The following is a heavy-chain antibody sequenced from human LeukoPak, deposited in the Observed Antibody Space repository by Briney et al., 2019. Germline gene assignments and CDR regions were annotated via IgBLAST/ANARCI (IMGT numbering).Heavy chain of an antibody. Sequence: ASVKVSCTASGGTFSSYAISWVRQAPGQGLEWMGGIIPIFGTANYAQKFQGRVTITADESTSTAYMELSSLRSEDTAVYYCAKDLERWSTPIDYWGQGTLVTVSS. J-gene: IGHJ4*02. CDR1: GGTFSSYA. D-gene: IGHD4-23*01. CDR3: AKDLERWSTPIDY. CDR2: IIPIFGTA. V-gene: IGHV1-69*13.